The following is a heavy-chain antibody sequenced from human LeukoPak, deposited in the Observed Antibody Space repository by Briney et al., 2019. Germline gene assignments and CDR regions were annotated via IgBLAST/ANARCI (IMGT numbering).Heavy chain of an antibody. CDR3: ARDRGMATITGWLDP. J-gene: IGHJ5*02. CDR1: GDSIGDHY. Sequence: SETLSLTCSVSGDSIGDHYWSWMRQPPGRGLEWIGYINYRGITNYNPSLKSRVTISKDTSNKHFSLKLRSVTAADTAVYYCARDRGMATITGWLDPWGQGTLVTVSS. V-gene: IGHV4-59*11. CDR2: INYRGIT. D-gene: IGHD5-24*01.